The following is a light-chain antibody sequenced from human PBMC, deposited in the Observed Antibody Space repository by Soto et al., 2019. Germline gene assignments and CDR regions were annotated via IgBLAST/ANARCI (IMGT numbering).Light chain of an antibody. CDR1: SSDVGGYNY. CDR2: EVT. Sequence: QSVLTQPASVSGSPGQSITISCTGTSSDVGGYNYVSWCQQHPGKAPKLMIYEVTNRPSGVSNRFSGSKSGNTASLTISGLQAEDEADYYCSSYTSTSTLWVFGGGTKLTVL. CDR3: SSYTSTSTLWV. J-gene: IGLJ3*02. V-gene: IGLV2-14*01.